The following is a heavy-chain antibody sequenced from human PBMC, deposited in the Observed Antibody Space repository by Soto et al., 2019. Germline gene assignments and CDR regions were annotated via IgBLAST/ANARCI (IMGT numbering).Heavy chain of an antibody. D-gene: IGHD5-18*01. CDR1: GFNFRYYW. CDR3: ARLDTSMANWFDP. CDR2: RNQDGREE. Sequence: EVQLVESGGGLVQPGGSLRLSCVASGFNFRYYWMSWVRQAPGKGLEWVANRNQDGREEYYVDTVKGRFTISRDNAKNSLYLQMNSLRAEDTAVYYCARLDTSMANWFDPWGQGTLVTVSS. V-gene: IGHV3-7*01. J-gene: IGHJ5*02.